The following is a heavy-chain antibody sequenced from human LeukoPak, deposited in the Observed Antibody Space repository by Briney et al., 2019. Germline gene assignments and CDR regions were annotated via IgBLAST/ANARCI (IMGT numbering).Heavy chain of an antibody. J-gene: IGHJ4*02. CDR1: GFTFSTYS. Sequence: PGGSLRLSCAASGFTFSTYSMSWVRQAPGKGLEWVSAIIGSGGTKYYTDSVKGRFTISRDNSKNTLYLQMNSLRAEDTAVYYCAKFPPGSWGPGTLVTVSS. D-gene: IGHD7-27*01. CDR3: AKFPPGS. CDR2: IIGSGGTK. V-gene: IGHV3-23*01.